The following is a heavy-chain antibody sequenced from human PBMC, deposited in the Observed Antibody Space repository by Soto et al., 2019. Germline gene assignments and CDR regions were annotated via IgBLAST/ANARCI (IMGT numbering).Heavy chain of an antibody. D-gene: IGHD3-22*01. J-gene: IGHJ4*02. Sequence: PWGSLRLSCAASGFTFSSYAMSWVRQAPGKGLEWVSAISGSGGSTYYADSVKGRFTISRDNSKNTLYLQMNSLRAEDTAVYYCAKDLYDSSGPPFDYWGQGTLVTVSS. CDR2: ISGSGGST. CDR3: AKDLYDSSGPPFDY. V-gene: IGHV3-23*01. CDR1: GFTFSSYA.